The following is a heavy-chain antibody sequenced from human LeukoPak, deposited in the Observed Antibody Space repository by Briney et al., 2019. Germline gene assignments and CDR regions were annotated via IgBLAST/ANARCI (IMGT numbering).Heavy chain of an antibody. Sequence: GGSLRLSCAASGFTLRSYWMHWVRQAPGKGLVSVSRINIDGSSASYADSVKGRFTISRDNSKNTVYLQMNSLRAEDTAIYFCASGGSAILVVPFDYWGQGTLVAVSS. CDR3: ASGGSAILVVPFDY. CDR2: INIDGSSA. D-gene: IGHD3-22*01. J-gene: IGHJ4*02. CDR1: GFTLRSYW. V-gene: IGHV3-74*01.